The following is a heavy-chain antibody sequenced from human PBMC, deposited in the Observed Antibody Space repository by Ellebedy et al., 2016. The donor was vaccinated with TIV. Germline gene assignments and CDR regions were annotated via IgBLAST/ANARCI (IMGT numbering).Heavy chain of an antibody. D-gene: IGHD1-26*01. J-gene: IGHJ6*02. Sequence: PGGSLRLSCAASGFTFSSYSMNWVRQAPGKGLEWVSSISSSSYIYYADSVKGRFTISRDNAKNSLYLQMNSLRAEDTAVYYCARDFGELPYYYYYGMDVWGQGTTVTVSS. CDR3: ARDFGELPYYYYYGMDV. CDR2: ISSSSYI. V-gene: IGHV3-21*01. CDR1: GFTFSSYS.